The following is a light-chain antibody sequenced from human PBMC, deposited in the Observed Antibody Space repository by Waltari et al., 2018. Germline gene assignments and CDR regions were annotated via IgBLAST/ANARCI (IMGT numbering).Light chain of an antibody. Sequence: DIQMTQSPSSLSASARDRVTITCQASQDISKYLSWYQQKPGKAPKLLIYGASNLETGVPSRFSGSGSRTDFTFTISSLQPEDVATYYCQQYDNLPVTFGQGTKVEIK. CDR1: QDISKY. CDR3: QQYDNLPVT. J-gene: IGKJ1*01. V-gene: IGKV1-33*01. CDR2: GAS.